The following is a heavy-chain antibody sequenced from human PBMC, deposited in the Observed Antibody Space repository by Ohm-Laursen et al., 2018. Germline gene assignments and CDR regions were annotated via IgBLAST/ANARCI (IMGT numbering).Heavy chain of an antibody. CDR3: ARVNSGSGNFYHNY. V-gene: IGHV1-8*01. Sequence: ASVKVSCNASGYTFTSYDINWVRQATGQGLEWLGWMNPNSGDTGYAQKFQDRVIMTMDTSISTAYMELSGLRPDDTAVYYCARVNSGSGNFYHNYWGQGTLVTVSS. D-gene: IGHD3-10*01. CDR2: MNPNSGDT. J-gene: IGHJ4*02. CDR1: GYTFTSYD.